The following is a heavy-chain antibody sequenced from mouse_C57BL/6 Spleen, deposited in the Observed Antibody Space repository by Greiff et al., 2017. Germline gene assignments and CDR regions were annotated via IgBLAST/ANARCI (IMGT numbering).Heavy chain of an antibody. Sequence: EVQLQESGPGLVKPSQSLSLTCSVTGYSFTSGYYWNWIRQLPGNKLEWMGYISYDGSNNYNPSLKNRINITRDTSKNQFFLKLNSVTTEDTATYDCASGPLDYWGQGTTLTVSS. J-gene: IGHJ2*01. V-gene: IGHV3-6*01. CDR2: ISYDGSN. CDR3: ASGPLDY. CDR1: GYSFTSGYY.